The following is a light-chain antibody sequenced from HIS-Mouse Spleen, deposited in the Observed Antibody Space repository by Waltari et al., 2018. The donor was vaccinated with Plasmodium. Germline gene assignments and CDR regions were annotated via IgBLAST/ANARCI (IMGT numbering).Light chain of an antibody. J-gene: IGLJ2*01. CDR2: DDS. V-gene: IGLV3-21*02. Sequence: SYVLTQPPSVSVAPGQTARITCGGNNIGSKSVHWYQQKPGQAPVLVVYDDSDRPSGIPVGFSGSNSGNTATLTISRVEAGDEADYYCQVWDSSSDHPVFGGGTKLTVL. CDR3: QVWDSSSDHPV. CDR1: NIGSKS.